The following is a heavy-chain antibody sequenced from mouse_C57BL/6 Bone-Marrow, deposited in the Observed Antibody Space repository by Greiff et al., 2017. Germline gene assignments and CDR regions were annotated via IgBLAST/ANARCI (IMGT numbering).Heavy chain of an antibody. V-gene: IGHV1-72*01. CDR1: GYTFTSYW. D-gene: IGHD2-4*01. J-gene: IGHJ4*01. CDR3: ARTGPYYDRARYAMDY. Sequence: QVQLQQPGAELVKPGASVKLSCKASGYTFTSYWMHWVKQRPGRGLEWIGRIDPNSGGTKYNEKFKSKATLTVDKPSSTAYMQLSSLTSEDSAVYYWARTGPYYDRARYAMDYWGQGTSVTVAS. CDR2: IDPNSGGT.